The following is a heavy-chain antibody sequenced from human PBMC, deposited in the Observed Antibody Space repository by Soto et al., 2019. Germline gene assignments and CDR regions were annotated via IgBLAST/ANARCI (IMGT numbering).Heavy chain of an antibody. CDR1: GFMFSNYW. D-gene: IGHD3-22*01. J-gene: IGHJ5*02. CDR2: IKEDGSVE. V-gene: IGHV3-7*01. CDR3: ARESNYYDSLNWFDP. Sequence: PGGSLRLSCAASGFMFSNYWMSWVRQAPGKGLEWVANIKEDGSVEQYVDSVRGRFTISRDNGKNSLYLQMNSLRDEDTAVYYCARESNYYDSLNWFDPWGQGTLVTVS.